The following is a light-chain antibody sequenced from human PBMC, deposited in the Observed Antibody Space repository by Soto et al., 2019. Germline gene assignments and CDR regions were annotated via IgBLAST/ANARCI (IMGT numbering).Light chain of an antibody. V-gene: IGLV2-11*01. J-gene: IGLJ2*01. CDR3: SSYAGSYLHVV. Sequence: QSVLTQPRSVSGSPGQSVTVSCTGSSSDVGRYNSVSWYQQHPATPPKLMIYDDTKRSSGVPDLFSGSKAGNTASLTISGLQAEDEADYYCSSYAGSYLHVVFGGGTKLTVL. CDR2: DDT. CDR1: SSDVGRYNS.